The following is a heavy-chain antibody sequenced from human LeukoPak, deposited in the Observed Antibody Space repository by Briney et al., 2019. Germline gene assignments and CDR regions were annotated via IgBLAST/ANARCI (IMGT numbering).Heavy chain of an antibody. J-gene: IGHJ4*02. Sequence: PGGSLRLSCAASGFTFSSYSMNWVRQAPGKGLEWVSCISSSSSTIYYADSVKGRFTISRDNAKNSLYLQMNSLRAEDTAVYYCARNYYDSSGYSYWGQGTLVTVSS. V-gene: IGHV3-48*01. CDR3: ARNYYDSSGYSY. D-gene: IGHD3-22*01. CDR1: GFTFSSYS. CDR2: ISSSSSTI.